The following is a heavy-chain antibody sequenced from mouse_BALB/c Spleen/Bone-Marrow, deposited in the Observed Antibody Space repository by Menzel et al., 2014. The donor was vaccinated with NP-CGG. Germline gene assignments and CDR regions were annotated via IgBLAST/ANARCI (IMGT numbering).Heavy chain of an antibody. Sequence: QVQLKESGPGLVQPSQSLSITCTVSGFSFPNYGVHWVRQSPGKGLEWLGVIWSGGSTDYNAAFISRLSITKDNSKSRVFFKMNSLQANDTAIYYCARNPVGRNFFDYWGQGTTLTVSS. CDR3: ARNPVGRNFFDY. CDR1: GFSFPNYG. V-gene: IGHV2-2*02. D-gene: IGHD4-1*01. J-gene: IGHJ2*01. CDR2: IWSGGST.